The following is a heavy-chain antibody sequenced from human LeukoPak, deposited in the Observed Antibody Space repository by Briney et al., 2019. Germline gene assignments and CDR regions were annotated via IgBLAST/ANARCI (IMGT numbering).Heavy chain of an antibody. V-gene: IGHV1-8*03. CDR3: ARAEWYSSSWYYRSYYYYYMDV. CDR1: GYTFTSYD. CDR2: VNPNSGNT. Sequence: ASVKVSCKASGYTFTSYDINWVRQATGQGLEWMGWVNPNSGNTGYAQKFQGRVTITRNTSISTAYMELSSLRSEDTAVYYCARAEWYSSSWYYRSYYYYYMDVWGKGTTVTVSS. J-gene: IGHJ6*03. D-gene: IGHD6-13*01.